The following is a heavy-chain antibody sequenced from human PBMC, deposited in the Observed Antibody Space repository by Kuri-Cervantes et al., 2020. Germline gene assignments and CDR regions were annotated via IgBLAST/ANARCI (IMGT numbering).Heavy chain of an antibody. Sequence: LSLTCAGSGFTFSNYWMTWVRQVSGKGLEWVSAIRGGNTYYTDSVKGRFTISRDNSRNTLYLQMNSLRAEDTAVYYCASYYSSSSWGQGTLVTVSS. D-gene: IGHD6-6*01. V-gene: IGHV3-66*02. J-gene: IGHJ5*02. CDR1: GFTFSNYW. CDR2: IRGGNT. CDR3: ASYYSSSS.